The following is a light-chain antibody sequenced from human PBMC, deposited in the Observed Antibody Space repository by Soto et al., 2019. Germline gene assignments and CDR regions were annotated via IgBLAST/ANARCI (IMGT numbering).Light chain of an antibody. Sequence: IVMTQSPLSLPVTPGEPASISCRSSQSLLHSNGYNYLAWYQQKPGQAPRLLIYGASSRATGIPDRFSGSGSGTDFTLTISRLEPEDFAVYYCQQRSNWSITFGQGTRLEIK. J-gene: IGKJ5*01. V-gene: IGKV3D-20*02. CDR2: GAS. CDR1: QSLLHSNGYNY. CDR3: QQRSNWSIT.